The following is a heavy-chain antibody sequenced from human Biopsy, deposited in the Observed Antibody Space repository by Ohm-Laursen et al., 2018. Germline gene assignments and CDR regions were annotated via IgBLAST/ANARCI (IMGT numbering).Heavy chain of an antibody. D-gene: IGHD2-15*01. V-gene: IGHV4-39*07. Sequence: GTLSLTCTVSGGSISNNNYYWGWIRQPPGKGLECIGNIHHSGSTNYNPSLKSRLTISEDTSKNKFSLKLSSVTAADTAVYYCARMDCSGGSCHYYSYGMDVWGQGTTVTVSS. J-gene: IGHJ6*02. CDR2: IHHSGST. CDR3: ARMDCSGGSCHYYSYGMDV. CDR1: GGSISNNNYY.